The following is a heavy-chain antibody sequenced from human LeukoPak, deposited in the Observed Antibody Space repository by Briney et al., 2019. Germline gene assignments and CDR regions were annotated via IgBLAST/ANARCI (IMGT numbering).Heavy chain of an antibody. CDR3: ARDKGQYGSGTRGFTWFDP. Sequence: KTSETLSLTCAVYGGSFSGYYWGWIRQSPGKGLEWIGSIYSRGSTYYNPSLKSRVIVSSDMSKNQFSLMLNSVTAADTAVYYCARDKGQYGSGTRGFTWFDPWGQGTLVTVSS. J-gene: IGHJ5*02. CDR2: IYSRGST. V-gene: IGHV4-34*01. CDR1: GGSFSGYY. D-gene: IGHD3-10*01.